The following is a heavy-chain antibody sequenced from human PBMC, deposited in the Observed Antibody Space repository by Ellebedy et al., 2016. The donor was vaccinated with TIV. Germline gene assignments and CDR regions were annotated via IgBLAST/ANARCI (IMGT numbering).Heavy chain of an antibody. V-gene: IGHV3-23*01. CDR2: ISGGATAT. Sequence: GESLKISXAASGFSFSSFAMSWVRQAPGKGLEWASSISGGATATYYVDSVKGRFTISRDTSKNTLYLQMNSLRAEDTAVYYCAKSSSACYYCFDYWGQGTLVTVSS. CDR3: AKSSSACYYCFDY. D-gene: IGHD2-2*01. J-gene: IGHJ4*02. CDR1: GFSFSSFA.